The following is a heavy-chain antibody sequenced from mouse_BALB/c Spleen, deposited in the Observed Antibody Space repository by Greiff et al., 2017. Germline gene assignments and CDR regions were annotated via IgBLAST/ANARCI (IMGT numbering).Heavy chain of an antibody. J-gene: IGHJ2*01. CDR1: GYTFSSYW. CDR2: ILPGSGST. D-gene: IGHD1-1*01. Sequence: QVQLQQSGAELMKPGASVKISCKATGYTFSSYWIEWVKQRPGHGLEWIGEILPGSGSTNYNEKFKGKATFTADTSSNTAYMQLSSLTSEDSAVYYCARSVITTVGGFDYWGQGTTLTVSS. V-gene: IGHV1-9*01. CDR3: ARSVITTVGGFDY.